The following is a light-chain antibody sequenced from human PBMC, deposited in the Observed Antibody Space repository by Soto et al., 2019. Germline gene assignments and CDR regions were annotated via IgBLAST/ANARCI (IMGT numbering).Light chain of an antibody. Sequence: EIVLTQSPGTLSLSPGERATLSCSASQSVSGSYLAWSQQKPGQAPRLLIYGASTRATGIPDRFSGSGSGTGFTLTISRLEPEDFAVYHWQLYGDSPLTFGGGTKVDIK. V-gene: IGKV3-20*01. CDR3: QLYGDSPLT. J-gene: IGKJ4*01. CDR2: GAS. CDR1: QSVSGSY.